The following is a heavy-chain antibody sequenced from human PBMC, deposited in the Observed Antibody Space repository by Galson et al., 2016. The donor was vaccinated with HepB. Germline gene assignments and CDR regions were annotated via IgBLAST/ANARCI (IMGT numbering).Heavy chain of an antibody. Sequence: SLRLSCAASGFTFSSFAMSWVRQAPGKGLEWVAAISGSASRTYSAGSVNGRFTISRDNSKNTLYLLMNSLRAEDTAIYYCAKDQRYMESTGWYDFDFWGQGTLVIVAS. CDR1: GFTFSSFA. J-gene: IGHJ4*02. V-gene: IGHV3-23*01. CDR3: AKDQRYMESTGWYDFDF. D-gene: IGHD6-19*01. CDR2: ISGSASRT.